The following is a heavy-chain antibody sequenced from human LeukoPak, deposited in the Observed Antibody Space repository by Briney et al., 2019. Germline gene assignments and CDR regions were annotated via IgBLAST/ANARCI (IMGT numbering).Heavy chain of an antibody. Sequence: ASVKVSCKASGYTFTSYYMHWVRQAPGQGLEWMGIINPSGGSTSYAQKFQGRVTMTRDTSTSTVYMELSSLRSEDTAVYYCARANGITMVRGINWFDPWGQGTLVTASS. CDR3: ARANGITMVRGINWFDP. CDR2: INPSGGST. V-gene: IGHV1-46*01. CDR1: GYTFTSYY. D-gene: IGHD3-10*01. J-gene: IGHJ5*02.